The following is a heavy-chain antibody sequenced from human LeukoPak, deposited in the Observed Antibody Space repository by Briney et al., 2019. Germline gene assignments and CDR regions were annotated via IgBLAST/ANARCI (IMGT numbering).Heavy chain of an antibody. CDR3: ARENLIFDY. CDR1: GYSFPNYW. CDR2: IYPGDSRT. J-gene: IGHJ4*02. Sequence: GESLKISCKGSGYSFPNYWIGWVRQMPGKGLEWMGIIYPGDSRTRYSPSFQGQITFSADKSISTAYLQWSSLKASDTAIYCCARENLIFDYWGQGTLVTVSS. D-gene: IGHD2/OR15-2a*01. V-gene: IGHV5-51*01.